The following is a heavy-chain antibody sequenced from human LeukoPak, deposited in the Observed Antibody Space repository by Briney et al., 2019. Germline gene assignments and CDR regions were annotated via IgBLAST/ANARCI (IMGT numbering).Heavy chain of an antibody. CDR1: GGSVSSSSYY. Sequence: PSETLSLTCTVSGGSVSSSSYYWSWIRQPPGKGLEWIGYIYSSGSTNFNPSLKSRVNISVDTSKNQFSLRLSSVTAADTAVYYCARWEVWGQGTLVTVSS. V-gene: IGHV4-61*01. CDR2: IYSSGST. D-gene: IGHD1-26*01. J-gene: IGHJ4*02. CDR3: ARWEV.